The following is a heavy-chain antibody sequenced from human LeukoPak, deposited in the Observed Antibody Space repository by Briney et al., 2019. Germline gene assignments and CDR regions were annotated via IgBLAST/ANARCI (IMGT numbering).Heavy chain of an antibody. D-gene: IGHD3-9*01. CDR3: ARTLYDILTGYLYYFDY. J-gene: IGHJ4*02. Sequence: PSETLSLTCTVSGDSISSFYWTWIRQPPGKGLEWIGYIYYSGNTNYNPSLKSRVTISVDTSKNQFSLKLSSVTAADTAVYYCARTLYDILTGYLYYFDYWGQGTLVTVSS. CDR1: GDSISSFY. V-gene: IGHV4-59*08. CDR2: IYYSGNT.